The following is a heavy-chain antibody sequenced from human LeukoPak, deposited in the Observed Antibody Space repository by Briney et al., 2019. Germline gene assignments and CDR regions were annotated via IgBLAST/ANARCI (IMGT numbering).Heavy chain of an antibody. V-gene: IGHV3-7*01. CDR2: IKQDGSEK. J-gene: IGHJ6*03. CDR3: ARDYYGSGSYLYYYYYYMDV. Sequence: GGSLRLSCAASGFTFSSFWMSWVRQAPGKGLEWVANIKQDGSEKYYVDSVKGRFTISRDNAKNSLYLQMNSLRAEDTAVYYCARDYYGSGSYLYYYYYYMDVWGKGTPVTVSS. D-gene: IGHD3-10*01. CDR1: GFTFSSFW.